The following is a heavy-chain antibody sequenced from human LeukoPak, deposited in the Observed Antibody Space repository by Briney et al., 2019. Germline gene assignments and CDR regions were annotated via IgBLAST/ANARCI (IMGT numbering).Heavy chain of an antibody. Sequence: GGSLRLSCAASGFSISSYEMNWVRQAPGKRLEWVSHISSSGSTIWYADSVKGRFTISRDNAKNSLYLQMNSLRAEDTAVYYCARVELAPYYYYMDVWGKGTTVTVSS. CDR2: ISSSGSTI. J-gene: IGHJ6*03. D-gene: IGHD1-7*01. V-gene: IGHV3-48*03. CDR1: GFSISSYE. CDR3: ARVELAPYYYYMDV.